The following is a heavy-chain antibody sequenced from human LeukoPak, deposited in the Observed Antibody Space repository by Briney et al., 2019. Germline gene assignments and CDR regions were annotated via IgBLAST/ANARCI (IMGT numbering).Heavy chain of an antibody. Sequence: GGSLRLSCAASGFTVSSNYMSWVRQAPGKGLEWVSIIYSGGSSYYADSVKGRFTISRDNSKNTPYLQMNSLRAEDTAVYYCARYQLGQLSNWFDPWGQGTLVTVSS. J-gene: IGHJ5*02. V-gene: IGHV3-53*01. D-gene: IGHD5-18*01. CDR2: IYSGGSS. CDR1: GFTVSSNY. CDR3: ARYQLGQLSNWFDP.